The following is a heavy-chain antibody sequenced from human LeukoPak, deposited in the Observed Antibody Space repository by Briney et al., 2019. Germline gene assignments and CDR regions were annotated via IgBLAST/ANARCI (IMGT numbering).Heavy chain of an antibody. J-gene: IGHJ3*02. CDR3: ARVAFLRKAFDI. V-gene: IGHV4-34*01. Sequence: SETLSLTCAVYGGSFRGYYWSWIRQPPGKGLEWIGEINHSGSTNYNPSLKSRVTISVDTSKNQFSLKLSSVTAADTAVYYCARVAFLRKAFDIWGQGTMVTVSS. D-gene: IGHD2-21*01. CDR2: INHSGST. CDR1: GGSFRGYY.